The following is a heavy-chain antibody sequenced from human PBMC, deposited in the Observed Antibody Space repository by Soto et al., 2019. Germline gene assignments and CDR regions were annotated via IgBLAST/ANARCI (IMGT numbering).Heavy chain of an antibody. J-gene: IGHJ6*03. CDR3: ARMAKYSSSWYGSYYYYMDV. V-gene: IGHV4-39*01. CDR2: IYYSGST. CDR1: GGSISSSSYY. D-gene: IGHD6-13*01. Sequence: SETLSLTCTVSGGSISSSSYYWGWIRQPPGKGLEWIGSIYYSGSTYYNPSLKSRVTISVDTSKNQFSLKLSSVTAADTAVYYCARMAKYSSSWYGSYYYYMDVWGKGTTVTVSS.